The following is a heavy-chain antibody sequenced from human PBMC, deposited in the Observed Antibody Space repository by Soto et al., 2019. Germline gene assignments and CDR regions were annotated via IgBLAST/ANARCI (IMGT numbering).Heavy chain of an antibody. CDR2: IYYSGST. Sequence: SETLSLTCTVSGGSISSGGYYWSWIRQHPGKGLEWIGYIYYSGSTYYNPSLKSRVTISVDTSKNQFSLKLSSVTAADTAVYYCARVATILDEYSSSSSQYYYGMDVWGQGTTVTVSS. CDR1: GGSISSGGYY. CDR3: ARVATILDEYSSSSSQYYYGMDV. D-gene: IGHD6-6*01. V-gene: IGHV4-31*03. J-gene: IGHJ6*02.